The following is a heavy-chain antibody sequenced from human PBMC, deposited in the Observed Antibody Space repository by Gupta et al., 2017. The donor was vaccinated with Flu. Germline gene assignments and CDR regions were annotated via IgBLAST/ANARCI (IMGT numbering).Heavy chain of an antibody. D-gene: IGHD6-13*01. CDR3: ARDMGIAYSSSWYYFDS. V-gene: IGHV3-48*03. CDR2: SSGSGSTM. Sequence: PGKGLEWVSYSSGSGSTMYYADSVQGRFTISRDNAKNSLYLQINSLRAEDTAVYYCARDMGIAYSSSWYYFDSWGQGTLVTVSS. J-gene: IGHJ4*02.